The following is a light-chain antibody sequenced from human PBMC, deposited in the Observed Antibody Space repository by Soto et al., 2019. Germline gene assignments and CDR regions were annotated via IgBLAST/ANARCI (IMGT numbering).Light chain of an antibody. CDR2: GAS. Sequence: EIGLKHAPGTLSLSPGERATLSCRASQSVSRSSLAWYQQKPGQAPRLLIYGASTRATGIPARFSGSGSGTEFTLTISSLQSEDFAVYYCQQYNNWPPWTFGQGSKV. CDR1: QSVSRS. CDR3: QQYNNWPPWT. J-gene: IGKJ1*01. V-gene: IGKV3-15*01.